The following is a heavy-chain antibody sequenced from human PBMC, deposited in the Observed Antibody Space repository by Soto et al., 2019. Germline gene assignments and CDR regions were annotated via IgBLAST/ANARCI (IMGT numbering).Heavy chain of an antibody. J-gene: IGHJ6*02. Sequence: ESLKISCKGSGYSFTSYWISWVRQMPGKGLEWMGRIDPSDSYTNYSPSFQGHVTISADKSISTAYLQWSSLKASDTAMYYCARGMTTVVTPGAYGMDVWGQGTTVTVSS. D-gene: IGHD4-17*01. CDR3: ARGMTTVVTPGAYGMDV. CDR2: IDPSDSYT. CDR1: GYSFTSYW. V-gene: IGHV5-10-1*01.